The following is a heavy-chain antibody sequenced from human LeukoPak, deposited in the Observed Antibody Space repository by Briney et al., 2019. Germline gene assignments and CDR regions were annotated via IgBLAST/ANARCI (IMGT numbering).Heavy chain of an antibody. Sequence: PSETLSLTCTVSGGSISSYYWSWIRQPAGKGLEWIGRIYTSGSTNYNPSLKSRVTISVDKSKNQFSLKLSSVTAADTAVYYCARDSPTRGGSYTNLWGQGTLVTVSS. J-gene: IGHJ5*02. D-gene: IGHD1-26*01. CDR2: IYTSGST. CDR3: ARDSPTRGGSYTNL. CDR1: GGSISSYY. V-gene: IGHV4-4*07.